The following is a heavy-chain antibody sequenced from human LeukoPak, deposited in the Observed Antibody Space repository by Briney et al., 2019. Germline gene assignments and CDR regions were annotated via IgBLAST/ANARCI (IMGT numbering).Heavy chain of an antibody. Sequence: SETLSLTCAVYGGSFSGYYWSWIRQPPGKGLEWIGEINHSGSTNYNPSLESRVTISVDTSKNQFSLKLSSVTAADTAVYYCARFSRIVVVPAAIAGRLYYGMDVWGQGTTVTVSS. CDR2: INHSGST. V-gene: IGHV4-34*01. CDR1: GGSFSGYY. D-gene: IGHD2-2*01. J-gene: IGHJ6*02. CDR3: ARFSRIVVVPAAIAGRLYYGMDV.